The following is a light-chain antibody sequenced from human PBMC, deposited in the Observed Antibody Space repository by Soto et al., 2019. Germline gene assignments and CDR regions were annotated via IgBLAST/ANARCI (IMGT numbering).Light chain of an antibody. CDR3: QQYASSGT. CDR2: GAS. V-gene: IGKV3-20*01. CDR1: QSVSNNY. J-gene: IGKJ1*01. Sequence: GHRTIQSYRASQSVSNNYLAWYQQKPGQAPMLLIYGASRRATSIPDRFSGRGSGSDLGLSIRKPCPEAFAVYYCQQYASSGTFGQGTKVDIK.